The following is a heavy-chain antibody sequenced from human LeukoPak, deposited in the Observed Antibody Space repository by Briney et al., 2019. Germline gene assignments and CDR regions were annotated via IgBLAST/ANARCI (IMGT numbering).Heavy chain of an antibody. J-gene: IGHJ4*02. Sequence: GGSLRLSCAASGFTFSDYWMQWVRQAPGKGLEWVANINYHGNENYLLDSVKGRFTISRDNAKNSLFLQMNSLRVEDAAVYYCTRGDPDYWGLGTLVTVSS. D-gene: IGHD2-21*02. V-gene: IGHV3-7*01. CDR1: GFTFSDYW. CDR3: TRGDPDY. CDR2: INYHGNEN.